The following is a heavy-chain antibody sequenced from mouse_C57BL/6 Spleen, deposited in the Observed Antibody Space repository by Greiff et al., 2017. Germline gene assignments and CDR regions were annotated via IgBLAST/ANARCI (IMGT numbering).Heavy chain of an antibody. Sequence: VQLQQSGAELVRPGASVKLSCTASGFNIKDDYMHWVKQRPEQGLEWIGWIDPENGDTEYASKFQGKATITADTSSNTAYLQLSSLTSEDTAVYYCTRKRYSITTVVASDDWGQGTTLTVSS. J-gene: IGHJ2*01. D-gene: IGHD1-1*01. CDR3: TRKRYSITTVVASDD. CDR1: GFNIKDDY. CDR2: IDPENGDT. V-gene: IGHV14-4*01.